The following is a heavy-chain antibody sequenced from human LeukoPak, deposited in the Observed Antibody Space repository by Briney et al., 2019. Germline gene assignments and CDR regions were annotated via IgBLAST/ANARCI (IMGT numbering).Heavy chain of an antibody. CDR2: ISGSGGST. Sequence: GGSLRLSCAASGFTFSSYAMSWVRQAPGKGREWVSAISGSGGSTYYAASVKGRSTISRDNSQNTLSLQMNSLRAEDTAVYYCARDVSAPESSGPGTPVTASS. CDR3: ARDVSAPES. J-gene: IGHJ5*02. V-gene: IGHV3-23*01. D-gene: IGHD1-14*01. CDR1: GFTFSSYA.